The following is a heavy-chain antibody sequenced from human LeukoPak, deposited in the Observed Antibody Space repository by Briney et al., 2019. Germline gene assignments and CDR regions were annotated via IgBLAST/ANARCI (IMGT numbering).Heavy chain of an antibody. CDR3: ASRPRDIVATITDY. CDR2: IIPIFGTA. J-gene: IGHJ4*02. D-gene: IGHD5-12*01. V-gene: IGHV1-69*06. CDR1: GGTFSSYA. Sequence: SVKVSCKASGGTFSSYAISWVRQAPGQGFEWMGGIIPIFGTANYAQKFQGRVTITADKSTSTAYMELSSLRSEDTAVYYCASRPRDIVATITDYWGQGTLVTVSS.